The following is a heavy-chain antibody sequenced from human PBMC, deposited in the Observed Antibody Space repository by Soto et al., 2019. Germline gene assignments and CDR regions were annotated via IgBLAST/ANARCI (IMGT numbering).Heavy chain of an antibody. CDR1: GFTFDDYA. J-gene: IGHJ4*02. CDR2: ISWNSGSI. Sequence: EVQLVESGGGLVQPGRSLRLSCAASGFTFDDYAMHWVRQAPGKGLEWVSGISWNSGSIGYADSVKGRFTISRDNAKNSLYLQMNSLRAEDTALYYCAKGETGYYSPFDYWGQGTLVTVSS. CDR3: AKGETGYYSPFDY. D-gene: IGHD3-9*01. V-gene: IGHV3-9*01.